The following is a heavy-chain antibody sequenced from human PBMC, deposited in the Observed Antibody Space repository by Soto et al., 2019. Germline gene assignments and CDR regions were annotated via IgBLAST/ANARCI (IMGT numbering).Heavy chain of an antibody. CDR3: ARESVRPARRPFDP. J-gene: IGHJ5*02. CDR2: IYYSGST. V-gene: IGHV4-61*01. CDR1: GGSVSSGSYY. D-gene: IGHD3-10*01. Sequence: QVQLQESGPGLVKPSETLSLTCTVSGGSVSSGSYYWSWIRQPPGKGLEWIGYIYYSGSTNYNPSLKSRVTISVDTSKNQFPLKLSSVTAADTAVYDWARESVRPARRPFDPWGQGTLVTVSS.